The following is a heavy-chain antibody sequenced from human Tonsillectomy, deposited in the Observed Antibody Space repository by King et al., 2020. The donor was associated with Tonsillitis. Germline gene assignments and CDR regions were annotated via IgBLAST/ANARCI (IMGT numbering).Heavy chain of an antibody. J-gene: IGHJ4*02. CDR3: ARGSPDYYGSATLDPAGDY. V-gene: IGHV1-18*04. CDR2: ISGYNGNT. Sequence: VQLVESGAEVKKPGASVKVSCKASGYTFTSYGISWVRQAPGQGLEWMGWISGYNGNTNYAQKLQGRVTMTTDTSTSTAYMELRSLRSDDTAVYYCARGSPDYYGSATLDPAGDYWGQGTLVTVSS. CDR1: GYTFTSYG. D-gene: IGHD3-10*01.